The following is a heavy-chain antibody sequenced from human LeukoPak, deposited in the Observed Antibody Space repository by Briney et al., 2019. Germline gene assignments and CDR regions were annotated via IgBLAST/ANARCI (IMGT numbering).Heavy chain of an antibody. J-gene: IGHJ4*02. CDR2: IYTSGST. Sequence: SETLSLTCTVSGGSISSGGYYWSWIRQPAGKGLEWIGRIYTSGSTNYNPSLKSRVTISVDTSKNQFSLKLSSVTAADTAVYYCAREGLELPSLFDYWGQGTLVTVSS. D-gene: IGHD1-7*01. V-gene: IGHV4-61*02. CDR3: AREGLELPSLFDY. CDR1: GGSISSGGYY.